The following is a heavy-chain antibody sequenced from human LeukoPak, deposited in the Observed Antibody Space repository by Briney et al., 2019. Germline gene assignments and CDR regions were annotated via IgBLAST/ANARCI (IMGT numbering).Heavy chain of an antibody. V-gene: IGHV4-34*01. CDR1: GGSFSGYY. CDR3: ARMGHTEGAMGDY. CDR2: INHSGST. Sequence: KSSETLSLTCAVYGGSFSGYYWSWIRQPPGKGLEWIGEINHSGSTNYNPSLKSRVTISVDTSKNQFSLKLSSVTAADTAVYYCARMGHTEGAMGDYWGQGTLVTVSS. D-gene: IGHD1-14*01. J-gene: IGHJ4*02.